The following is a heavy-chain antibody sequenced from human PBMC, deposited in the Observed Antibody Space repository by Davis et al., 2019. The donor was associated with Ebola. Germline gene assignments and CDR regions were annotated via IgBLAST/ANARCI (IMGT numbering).Heavy chain of an antibody. CDR2: ISGSGGTT. Sequence: GESLKISCAVSGFVFSNSPMSWVRQTPGKGLEWVSAISGSGGTTYYADSVKGRFTISRDNAKNTLYLQMNSLRAEDTAVYYCARSSPSNFVTIYYGMDVWGQGTTVTVSS. CDR1: GFVFSNSP. D-gene: IGHD3-9*01. V-gene: IGHV3-23*01. CDR3: ARSSPSNFVTIYYGMDV. J-gene: IGHJ6*02.